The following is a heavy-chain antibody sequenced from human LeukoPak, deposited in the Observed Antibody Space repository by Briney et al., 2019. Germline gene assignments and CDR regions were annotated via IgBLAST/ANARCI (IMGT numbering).Heavy chain of an antibody. D-gene: IGHD4-17*01. Sequence: ASVKVSCKVSGYTLTELSMHWVREAPGKGLEWLGGFDPEDGETIEAQKLQGRVTMTEDTSTDTAYMELSSLRSEDTAVYYCATKLRGPYYFDYWGQGTLVTVSS. CDR2: FDPEDGET. V-gene: IGHV1-24*01. CDR1: GYTLTELS. J-gene: IGHJ4*02. CDR3: ATKLRGPYYFDY.